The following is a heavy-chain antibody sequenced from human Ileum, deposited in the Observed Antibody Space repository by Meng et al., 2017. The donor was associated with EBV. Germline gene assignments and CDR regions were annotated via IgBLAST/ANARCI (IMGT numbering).Heavy chain of an antibody. Sequence: QLVESGGEVKKPGDSVKFSCNASGYTCSNYGISWLRQAPGQGVEWMGWISAYNGNTNYAQNLQGRVTMTTDTSTGTAYMEVRSLRSDDTAVYYCARAGNGGSYYFTYWGQGTLVTVSS. CDR1: GYTCSNYG. J-gene: IGHJ4*02. D-gene: IGHD1-26*01. V-gene: IGHV1-18*01. CDR3: ARAGNGGSYYFTY. CDR2: ISAYNGNT.